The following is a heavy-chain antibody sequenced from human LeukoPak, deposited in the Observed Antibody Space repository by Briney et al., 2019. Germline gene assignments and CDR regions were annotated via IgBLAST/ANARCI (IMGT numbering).Heavy chain of an antibody. J-gene: IGHJ3*02. V-gene: IGHV3-21*01. D-gene: IGHD1-14*01. CDR2: ISSWSNYI. CDR1: GFTFKSYS. CDR3: GPLTTNDAFDI. Sequence: GGSLRLSCAASGFTFKSYSMNWVRQAPGKGLEWVSSISSWSNYIYYADSVKGRFTVSRDNAKNSVYLQMNSLRVEDTAVYYCGPLTTNDAFDIWGQGTMVIVSS.